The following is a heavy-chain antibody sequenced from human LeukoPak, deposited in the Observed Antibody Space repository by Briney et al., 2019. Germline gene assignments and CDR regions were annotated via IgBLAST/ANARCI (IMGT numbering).Heavy chain of an antibody. CDR1: GYTFTGYY. CDR3: ARDRRRVLLWFGETGYFDY. CDR2: INPNSGGT. Sequence: VASVKVSCKASGYTFTGYYMHWMRQPPGQGLEWMGWINPNSGGTNYAQKFQARVTMTRDTSISTAYMELSRLRSDDTAVYYCARDRRRVLLWFGETGYFDYWGQGTLVTVSS. D-gene: IGHD3-10*01. J-gene: IGHJ4*02. V-gene: IGHV1-2*02.